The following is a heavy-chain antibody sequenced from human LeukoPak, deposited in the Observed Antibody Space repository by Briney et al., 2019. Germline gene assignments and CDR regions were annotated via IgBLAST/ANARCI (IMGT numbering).Heavy chain of an antibody. CDR1: GGSFSGYY. D-gene: IGHD6-13*01. V-gene: IGHV4-34*01. CDR2: INHSGST. CDR3: ARTPRGGQQLVPGRNKQISRDRFFDY. Sequence: SETLSLTCAVYGGSFSGYYWSWIRQPPGKGLEWIGEINHSGSTNYNPSLKSRVTISVDTSKNQFSLKLSSVTAADTAVYYCARTPRGGQQLVPGRNKQISRDRFFDYWGQGTLVTVSS. J-gene: IGHJ4*02.